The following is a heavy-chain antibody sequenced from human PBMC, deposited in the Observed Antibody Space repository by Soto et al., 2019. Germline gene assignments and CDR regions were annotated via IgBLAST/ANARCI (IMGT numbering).Heavy chain of an antibody. J-gene: IGHJ2*01. CDR1: DGSISSYY. CDR2: IYVSGST. CDR3: ARPPCPWEPAWAAFDL. V-gene: IGHV4-4*07. D-gene: IGHD1-26*01. Sequence: SETLSLTCTVSDGSISSYYWSWIRQPPGKRLEWIGCIYVSGSTYYNPSLKSRVTMSVDTSKDQVSLKLTSVTAADTAVYYCARPPCPWEPAWAAFDLWGRGTLVTVSS.